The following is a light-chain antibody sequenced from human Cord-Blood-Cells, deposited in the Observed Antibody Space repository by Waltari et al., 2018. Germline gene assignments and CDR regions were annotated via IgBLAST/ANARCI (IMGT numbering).Light chain of an antibody. Sequence: QSALTQPASVSGSPGQSITISCTGTSSDVGGYNYVSWYQQHPGKAPKLMIYDVSNRPSGGSNRVSGSKSGNTASLTISGLKAEDEADYYCSSYTSSSTLVFGTGTKVTVL. V-gene: IGLV2-14*03. CDR2: DVS. J-gene: IGLJ1*01. CDR1: SSDVGGYNY. CDR3: SSYTSSSTLV.